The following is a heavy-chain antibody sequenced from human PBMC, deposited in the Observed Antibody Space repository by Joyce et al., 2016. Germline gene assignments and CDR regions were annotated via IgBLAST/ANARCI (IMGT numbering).Heavy chain of an antibody. Sequence: EEQVVESGGGLVQPGGSLRLSCAASGFTFSNYWMSWVRQAPGKGREWVANIEPDGSDEKYVDSVKGRFTISRDNTKKLLFLQMSSLRADDTAVYYCARESTATKEGCWGQGTLVTVSS. CDR1: GFTFSNYW. CDR3: ARESTATKEGC. V-gene: IGHV3-7*03. CDR2: IEPDGSDE. J-gene: IGHJ4*02. D-gene: IGHD4-17*01.